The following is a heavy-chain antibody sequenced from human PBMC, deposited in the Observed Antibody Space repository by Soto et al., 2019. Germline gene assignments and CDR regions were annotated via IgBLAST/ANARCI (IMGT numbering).Heavy chain of an antibody. CDR1: GGSISTNNW. J-gene: IGHJ4*02. V-gene: IGHV4-4*02. D-gene: IGHD2-15*01. CDR3: ARAKLCNTLSCPHSFDT. Sequence: QVLLQESGPGLINASGTLSLTCGVSGGSISTNNWWSWVRQTPVQGLEWIAEVYHTGSTNYNPSLKSRLTISVDKSKNQFSLRLTSVTAADSAVYYCARAKLCNTLSCPHSFDTWGQGTLVSVSS. CDR2: VYHTGST.